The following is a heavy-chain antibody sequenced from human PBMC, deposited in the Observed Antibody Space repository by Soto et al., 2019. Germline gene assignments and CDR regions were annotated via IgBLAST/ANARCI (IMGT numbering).Heavy chain of an antibody. J-gene: IGHJ6*02. Sequence: EVQLVESGGGLVQPGGSLRLSCAASGFTVSSNYMSWVRQAPGKGLEWVSVIYSGGSTYYADSVKGRFTISRYNSEYPLYLLMNSLRSEYTALYYCARDMVRGMDVWGQGTTVTVSS. CDR3: ARDMVRGMDV. V-gene: IGHV3-66*01. CDR1: GFTVSSNY. D-gene: IGHD3-10*01. CDR2: IYSGGST.